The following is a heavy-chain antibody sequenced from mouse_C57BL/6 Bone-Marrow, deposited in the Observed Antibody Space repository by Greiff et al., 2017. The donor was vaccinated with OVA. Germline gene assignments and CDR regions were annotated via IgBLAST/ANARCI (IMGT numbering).Heavy chain of an antibody. CDR2: IWTGGGT. J-gene: IGHJ3*01. Sequence: VQLKESGPGLVAPSQSLSITCTVSGFSLTSYAISWVRQPPGKGLEWLGAIWTGGGTTYNSALISRLSISKDNTKSQVFLKMNSLQTDDTARYYCARKSDGSSSGFAYWGQGTLVTVSA. CDR3: ARKSDGSSSGFAY. CDR1: GFSLTSYA. V-gene: IGHV2-9-1*01. D-gene: IGHD1-1*01.